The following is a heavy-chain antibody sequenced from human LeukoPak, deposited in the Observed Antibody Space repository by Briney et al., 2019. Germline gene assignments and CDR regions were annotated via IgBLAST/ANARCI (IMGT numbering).Heavy chain of an antibody. J-gene: IGHJ2*01. D-gene: IGHD7-27*01. Sequence: GASLKVSCKASGYTIIGNYIHWVRQAPGPGLELLGWIDTNSGGTNYEQKFQSRVTMTRETSISTAYTELSRLTTDDKAVDYCAILWGAGWYFDLWRRGT. V-gene: IGHV1-2*02. CDR1: GYTIIGNY. CDR2: IDTNSGGT. CDR3: AILWGAGWYFDL.